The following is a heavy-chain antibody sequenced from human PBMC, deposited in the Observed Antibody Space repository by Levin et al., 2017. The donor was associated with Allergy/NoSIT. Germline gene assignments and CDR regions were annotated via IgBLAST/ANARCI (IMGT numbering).Heavy chain of an antibody. CDR3: ARDMDYYGSGSYYKRNYDAFDI. Sequence: ASVKVSCKASGYTFTSYAMHWVRQAPGQRLEWMGWINAGNGNTKYSQKFQGRVTITRDTSASTAYMELSSLRSEDTAVYYCARDMDYYGSGSYYKRNYDAFDIWGQGTMVTVSS. CDR1: GYTFTSYA. V-gene: IGHV1-3*01. J-gene: IGHJ3*02. D-gene: IGHD3-10*01. CDR2: INAGNGNT.